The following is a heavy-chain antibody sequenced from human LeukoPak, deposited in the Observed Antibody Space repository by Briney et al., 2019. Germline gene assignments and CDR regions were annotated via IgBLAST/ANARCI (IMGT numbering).Heavy chain of an antibody. CDR1: GFTFSSYA. V-gene: IGHV3-30-3*01. D-gene: IGHD5-12*01. Sequence: GRSLRLSCAASGFTFSSYAMHWVRQAPGKGLEWVAVISYDGSNKYYADSVKGRFTISRDNSKNTLYLQMNSLRAEDTAVYYCAREMGGVYSGYDLWDYWGQGTLVTVSS. J-gene: IGHJ4*02. CDR3: AREMGGVYSGYDLWDY. CDR2: ISYDGSNK.